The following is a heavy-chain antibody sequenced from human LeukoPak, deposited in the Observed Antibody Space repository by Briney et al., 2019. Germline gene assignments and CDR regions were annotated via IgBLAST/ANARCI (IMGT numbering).Heavy chain of an antibody. J-gene: IGHJ6*02. CDR2: ISGSGGST. V-gene: IGHV3-23*01. CDR1: GFTFSSYA. D-gene: IGHD2-21*02. CDR3: ARYCGGDCYPPIYYYYGMDV. Sequence: PGGSLRLSCAASGFTFSSYAMSWVRQAPGKGLEWVSAISGSGGSTYYADSVKGRFTISRDNAKNSLYLQMNSLRAEDTAVYYCARYCGGDCYPPIYYYYGMDVWGQGTTVTVSS.